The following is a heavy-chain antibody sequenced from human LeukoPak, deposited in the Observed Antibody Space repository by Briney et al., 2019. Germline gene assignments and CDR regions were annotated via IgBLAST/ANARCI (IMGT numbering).Heavy chain of an antibody. CDR3: ARSVEGYCSGASCYYYYYYMDV. Sequence: SETLSLTCTVSGGSISSYYWSWIRQPPGKGLEWIGYIYYSGSTNYNPSLKSRVTISVDTSKNQFSLKLSSVTAADTAVYYCARSVEGYCSGASCYYYYYYMDVWGKGTTVTVSS. CDR2: IYYSGST. D-gene: IGHD2-15*01. CDR1: GGSISSYY. J-gene: IGHJ6*03. V-gene: IGHV4-59*01.